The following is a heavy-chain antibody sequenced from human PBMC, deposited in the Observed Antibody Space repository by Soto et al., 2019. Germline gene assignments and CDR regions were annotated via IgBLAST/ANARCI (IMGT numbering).Heavy chain of an antibody. CDR3: AREGNCGGDCYPLDY. CDR1: GFTFSIYG. D-gene: IGHD2-21*02. CDR2: IWYDGSNK. V-gene: IGHV3-33*01. Sequence: QVQLVESGGGVVQPGRSLRLSCAASGFTFSIYGMHWVRQAPGKGLEWVAVIWYDGSNKYYADSVKGRFTISRDNSKNTLYLQMNSLRAEDTAVYYCAREGNCGGDCYPLDYWGQGTLVTVSS. J-gene: IGHJ4*02.